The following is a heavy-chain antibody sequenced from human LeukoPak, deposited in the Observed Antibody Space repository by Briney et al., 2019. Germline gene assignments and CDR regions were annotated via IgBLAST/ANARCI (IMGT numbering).Heavy chain of an antibody. CDR2: ISGSGGST. V-gene: IGHV3-23*01. CDR3: AKDGEERWFDP. D-gene: IGHD3-10*01. J-gene: IGHJ5*02. CDR1: GFTFSGYA. Sequence: PGGSLRLSCAASGFTFSGYAMSWVRQAPGKGLEWVSAISGSGGSTYYADSMKGRFTISGDNSKNTLYLQMNSLRAEDTAVYYCAKDGEERWFDPWGQGTLVTVSS.